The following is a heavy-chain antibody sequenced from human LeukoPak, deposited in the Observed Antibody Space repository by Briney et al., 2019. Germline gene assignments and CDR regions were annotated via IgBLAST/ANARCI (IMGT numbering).Heavy chain of an antibody. CDR3: VRGGQGDGHSADEGFDI. D-gene: IGHD5-18*01. J-gene: IGHJ3*02. CDR1: GDSVFSNSS. Sequence: SQTLSLTCAISGDSVFSNSSWNWIRQSPSRGLEWLGRTYYRSKWYNGYGVSVKSRININPDTSKNHFSLHLSSVTPEDSALYYCVRGGQGDGHSADEGFDIWGQGTMVTVS. V-gene: IGHV6-1*01. CDR2: TYYRSKWYN.